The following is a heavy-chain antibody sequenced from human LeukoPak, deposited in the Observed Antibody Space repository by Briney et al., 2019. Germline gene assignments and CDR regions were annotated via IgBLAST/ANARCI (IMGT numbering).Heavy chain of an antibody. D-gene: IGHD2-2*01. Sequence: ASVKVSCKASGYTFTSYYMHWVRQAPGQGLEWMGIINPSGGSTGYAQKFQGRVTMTRDTSTSTVYMELSSLRSEDTAVYYCARVGDIVVVPAAEFDYWGQGTLVTVSS. J-gene: IGHJ4*02. CDR1: GYTFTSYY. CDR2: INPSGGST. V-gene: IGHV1-46*01. CDR3: ARVGDIVVVPAAEFDY.